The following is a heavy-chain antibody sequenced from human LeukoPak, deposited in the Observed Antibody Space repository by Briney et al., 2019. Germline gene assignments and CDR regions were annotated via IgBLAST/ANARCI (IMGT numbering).Heavy chain of an antibody. V-gene: IGHV3-21*01. CDR2: ISSSSSYI. CDR1: GFTFSSYS. CDR3: ARGAVAYYYGSGSYDP. Sequence: PGGSLRLSCAASGFTFSSYSMNWVRQAPGKGLEWVSSISSSSSYIYYADSVKGRFTISRDNAKNSLYLQMNSLRAEDTAVYYCARGAVAYYYGSGSYDPWGQGTLVTVSS. D-gene: IGHD3-10*01. J-gene: IGHJ5*02.